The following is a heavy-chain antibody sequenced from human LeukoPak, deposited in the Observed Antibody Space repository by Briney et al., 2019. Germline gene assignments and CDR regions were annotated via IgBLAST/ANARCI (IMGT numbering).Heavy chain of an antibody. J-gene: IGHJ4*02. Sequence: PSETLPLTCTVSGGSISSSSYYWGWIRQPPGKGLEWIGSIYYSGSTYYNPSLKSRVTISVDTSKNQFSLKLTSVTAADTAVYYCASLSTVTTSSYFFDYWGQGTLVTVSS. CDR1: GGSISSSSYY. CDR2: IYYSGST. D-gene: IGHD4-17*01. CDR3: ASLSTVTTSSYFFDY. V-gene: IGHV4-39*01.